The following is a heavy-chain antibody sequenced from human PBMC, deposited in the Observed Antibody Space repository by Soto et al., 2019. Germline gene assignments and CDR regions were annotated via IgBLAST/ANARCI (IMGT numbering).Heavy chain of an antibody. CDR3: ARGDYYYYGLDV. V-gene: IGHV3-48*02. Sequence: GGSLRLSCAASGFTFSDYSMNWVRQAPGKGLEWLSSISSSSTMYYADSVKGRFTISRDDAKNSLYLQMNSLRDEDTAVYYCARGDYYYYGLDVWGQGTTVTV. CDR1: GFTFSDYS. J-gene: IGHJ6*02. D-gene: IGHD3-16*01. CDR2: ISSSSTM.